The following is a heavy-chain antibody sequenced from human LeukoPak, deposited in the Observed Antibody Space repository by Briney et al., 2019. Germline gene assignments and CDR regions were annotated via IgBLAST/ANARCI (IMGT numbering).Heavy chain of an antibody. CDR2: IYYSGST. D-gene: IGHD2-2*01. V-gene: IGHV4-39*01. J-gene: IGHJ5*02. Sequence: SETLSLTCTVSGGSISSSSYYWGWIRQPPGKGLEWIGSIYYSGSTYYNPSLKSRVTISVDTSKNQFSLKLSSVTAADTAVYDCASVVVPAAIFWFDPWGQGTLVTVSS. CDR1: GGSISSSSYY. CDR3: ASVVVPAAIFWFDP.